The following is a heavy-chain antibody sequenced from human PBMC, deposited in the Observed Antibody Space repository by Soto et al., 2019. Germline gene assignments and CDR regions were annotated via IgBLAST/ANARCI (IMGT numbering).Heavy chain of an antibody. Sequence: GGSLRLSCAASGFTFSSYWMSWVRQAPGKGLEWVANIKQDGSEKYYVDSVKGRFTISRDNAKNSLYLQMNSLRAEDTAVYYCARDRGYYYDSSGYSAFDIWGQGTMVTVSS. CDR2: IKQDGSEK. CDR1: GFTFSSYW. V-gene: IGHV3-7*05. CDR3: ARDRGYYYDSSGYSAFDI. J-gene: IGHJ3*02. D-gene: IGHD3-22*01.